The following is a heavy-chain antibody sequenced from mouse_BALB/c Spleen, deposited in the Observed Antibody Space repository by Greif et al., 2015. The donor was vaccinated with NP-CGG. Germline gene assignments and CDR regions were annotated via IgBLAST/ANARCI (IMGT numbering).Heavy chain of an antibody. V-gene: IGHV1S81*02. J-gene: IGHJ4*01. CDR1: GYTFTSYY. Sequence: QVQLQQPGAELVKPGASVKLSCKASGYTFTSYYMYWVKQRPGQGLEWIGEINPSNGGTNFNEKFKSKATLTVDKSSSTAYMQLSSLTSEDSAVYYCTRSGFYAMDYWGQGTSVTVSS. CDR2: INPSNGGT. CDR3: TRSGFYAMDY. D-gene: IGHD3-1*01.